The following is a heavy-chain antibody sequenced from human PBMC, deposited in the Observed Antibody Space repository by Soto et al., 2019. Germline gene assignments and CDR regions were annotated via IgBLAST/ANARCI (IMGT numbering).Heavy chain of an antibody. CDR1: GGSITSSEYY. CDR3: ASYQLHHYYYYYGMDV. J-gene: IGHJ6*02. Sequence: SETLSLTCTVSGGSITSSEYYWAWIRQPPGKGLEWIGEINHSGSTNYNPSLKSRVTISVDTSKNQFSLKLSSVTAADTAVYYCASYQLHHYYYYYGMDVWGQGTTVTVSS. D-gene: IGHD2-2*01. CDR2: INHSGST. V-gene: IGHV4-39*07.